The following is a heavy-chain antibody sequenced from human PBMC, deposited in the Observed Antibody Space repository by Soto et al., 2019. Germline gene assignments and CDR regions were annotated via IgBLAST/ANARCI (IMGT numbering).Heavy chain of an antibody. CDR2: IYYSGSA. D-gene: IGHD5-18*01. Sequence: NPSETLSLTCSVSGGSISSVSYYWGWIRQPPGKGLEWIGSIYYSGSAYYSPSLKSRVTMSVDTSKNQLSLELRSVTAADTAVYYCASGYSYGYPRYYYGMDVWGQGTTVTVSS. J-gene: IGHJ6*02. CDR3: ASGYSYGYPRYYYGMDV. CDR1: GGSISSVSYY. V-gene: IGHV4-39*01.